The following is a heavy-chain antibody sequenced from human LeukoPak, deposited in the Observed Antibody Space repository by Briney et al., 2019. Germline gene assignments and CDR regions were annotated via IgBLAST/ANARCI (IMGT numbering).Heavy chain of an antibody. CDR3: VRVWTYYYYYMDV. CDR1: GGSFSGYY. Sequence: SETLSLTCAVYGGSFSGYYWSWIRQPPGKGLEWIGGINHSGSTNYNPSLKSRVTISVDTSKNQFSLKLSSVTAADTAVYYCVRVWTYYYYYMDVWGKGTTVTVSS. V-gene: IGHV4-34*01. J-gene: IGHJ6*03. CDR2: INHSGST. D-gene: IGHD2-21*01.